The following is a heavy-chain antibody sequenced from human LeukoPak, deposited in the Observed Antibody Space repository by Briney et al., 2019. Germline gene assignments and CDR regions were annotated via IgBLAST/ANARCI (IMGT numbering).Heavy chain of an antibody. D-gene: IGHD3-3*01. V-gene: IGHV3-21*01. CDR1: GFTFSSYS. CDR3: ARVFGVVQQGDGMDV. Sequence: GSLRLSCAASGFTFSSYSMNWVRQAPGKGLEWVSSISSSSSYIYYADSVKGRFTISRDNAKNSLYLQMNSLRAEDTAVYYCARVFGVVQQGDGMDVWGQGTTVTVSS. CDR2: ISSSSSYI. J-gene: IGHJ6*02.